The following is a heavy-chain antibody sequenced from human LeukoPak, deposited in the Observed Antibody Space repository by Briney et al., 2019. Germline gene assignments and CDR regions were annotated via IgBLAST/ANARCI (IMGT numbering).Heavy chain of an antibody. CDR2: IRYDGNNK. CDR3: ARTYYDILTGYNPYFDY. Sequence: GGSLRLPCAASGFTFRSYGMHWVRQAPGKGLEWVAFIRYDGNNKYYGDSVKGRFTISRDNSKNTLYLQMNSLRAEDTAVYYCARTYYDILTGYNPYFDYWGQGILVTVSS. CDR1: GFTFRSYG. V-gene: IGHV3-30*02. D-gene: IGHD3-9*01. J-gene: IGHJ4*02.